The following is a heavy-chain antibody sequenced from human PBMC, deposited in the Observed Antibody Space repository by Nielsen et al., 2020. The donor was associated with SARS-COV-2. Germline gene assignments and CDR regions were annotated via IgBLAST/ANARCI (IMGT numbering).Heavy chain of an antibody. CDR2: IYYSGST. D-gene: IGHD2-2*01. CDR3: ARHTPLGYCSSTSCSALGH. Sequence: SETLSLTCTVSGDFVSSDSYSWSWIRQPPGKGLEWIGSIYYSGSTYYNPSLKSRVTISVDTSKNQFSLKLSSVTAADTAVYYCARHTPLGYCSSTSCSALGHWGQGTLVTVSS. J-gene: IGHJ4*02. V-gene: IGHV4-39*01. CDR1: GDFVSSDSYS.